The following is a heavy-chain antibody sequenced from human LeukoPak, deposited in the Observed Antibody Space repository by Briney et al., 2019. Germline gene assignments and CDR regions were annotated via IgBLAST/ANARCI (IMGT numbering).Heavy chain of an antibody. CDR1: GVSISSGGYY. CDR2: IYYSGST. V-gene: IGHV4-39*01. D-gene: IGHD2-2*01. J-gene: IGHJ5*02. CDR3: ARPIVRSIVVVDGSVRFDP. Sequence: PSETLSLTCTVSGVSISSGGYYWSWIRQPPGKGLEWIGSIYYSGSTYYNPSLKSRVTISVDTSKNQFSLKLSSVTAADTAVYYCARPIVRSIVVVDGSVRFDPWGQGTLVTVSS.